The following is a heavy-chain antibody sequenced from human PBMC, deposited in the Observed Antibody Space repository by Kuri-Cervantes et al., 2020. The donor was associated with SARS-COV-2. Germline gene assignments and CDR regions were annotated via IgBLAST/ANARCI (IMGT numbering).Heavy chain of an antibody. Sequence: SVKVSCKASGYPFTNFGISWVRQAPGQGLEWMGGIIPVFGIANYSQKFQGRVTITADESTSTAYMELSSLRSEDTAVFYCARESLGSGTLSGFYYMDVWGKGTTVTVSS. CDR2: IIPVFGIA. CDR1: GYPFTNFG. CDR3: ARESLGSGTLSGFYYMDV. J-gene: IGHJ6*03. V-gene: IGHV1-69*13. D-gene: IGHD3-10*01.